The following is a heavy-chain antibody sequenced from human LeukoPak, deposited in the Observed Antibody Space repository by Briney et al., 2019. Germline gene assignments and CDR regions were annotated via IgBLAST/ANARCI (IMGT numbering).Heavy chain of an antibody. J-gene: IGHJ4*02. CDR3: AKKGLAVAAYYFDY. Sequence: GGSLRLSCAASGFTFSSYAMSWVRQAPGKGLEWVSAISGSGGSTYYADSVKGRFTISRDNSKNTLHLQMNSLRAEDTAVYHCAKKGLAVAAYYFDYWGQGTLVTVSS. CDR1: GFTFSSYA. CDR2: ISGSGGST. V-gene: IGHV3-23*01. D-gene: IGHD6-19*01.